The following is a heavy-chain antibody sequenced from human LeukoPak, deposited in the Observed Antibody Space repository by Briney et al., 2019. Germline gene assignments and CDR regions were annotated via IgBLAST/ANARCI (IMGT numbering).Heavy chain of an antibody. V-gene: IGHV4-59*08. D-gene: IGHD2-2*03. Sequence: SETLSLTCTVSGGSISSYYWSWIRQPPGKGLEWIGYIYYSGSTNYNPSLKTRVTISIDTSKNRFSLKLTSVTAADTAIFYCASGYFVHTFDFWGQGTLGTVSS. J-gene: IGHJ4*02. CDR1: GGSISSYY. CDR3: ASGYFVHTFDF. CDR2: IYYSGST.